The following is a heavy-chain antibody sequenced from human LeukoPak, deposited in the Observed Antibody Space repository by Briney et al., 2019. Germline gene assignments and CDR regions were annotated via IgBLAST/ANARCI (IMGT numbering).Heavy chain of an antibody. Sequence: GGSLRLSCTASKLTFSSYNMHWVRQAPGKGLEWVAFIRFDGGNKYCADSVRGRFIISRDNSKNTLFLQMNSLRPEDTAIYYCAKQLRDFDWLLRGLIDYWGQGTLVTVSS. D-gene: IGHD3-9*01. CDR2: IRFDGGNK. CDR1: KLTFSSYN. J-gene: IGHJ4*02. CDR3: AKQLRDFDWLLRGLIDY. V-gene: IGHV3-30*02.